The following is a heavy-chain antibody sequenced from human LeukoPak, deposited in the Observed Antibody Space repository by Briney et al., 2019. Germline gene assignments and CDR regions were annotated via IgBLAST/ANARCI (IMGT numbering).Heavy chain of an antibody. CDR1: GFTFSSYA. J-gene: IGHJ4*02. CDR3: ARGYPDIAAAGIY. D-gene: IGHD6-13*01. CDR2: ISYDGSNK. Sequence: GGSLRLSCAASGFTFSSYAMHWVRQAPGKGLEWVAVISYDGSNKYYADSVKGRFTISRDNSKNTLYLQMNSLRAEDTAVYYCARGYPDIAAAGIYWGQGTLVTVSS. V-gene: IGHV3-30-3*01.